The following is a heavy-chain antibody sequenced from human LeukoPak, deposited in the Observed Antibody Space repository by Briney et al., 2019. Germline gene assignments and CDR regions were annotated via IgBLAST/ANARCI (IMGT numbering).Heavy chain of an antibody. D-gene: IGHD3-16*01. J-gene: IGHJ6*03. V-gene: IGHV1-18*01. CDR1: GYTFTIYG. CDR3: ARSDHGTTFGGYYYYLDV. CDR2: ISAYKGNT. Sequence: AASVKVSCKASGYTFTIYGISWVRQAPGQGLEWMGWISAYKGNTNYTQNPQGRVTITTDTSKSKDYMELRSLSSDAEAVYYCARSDHGTTFGGYYYYLDVWDKGTTVTVSS.